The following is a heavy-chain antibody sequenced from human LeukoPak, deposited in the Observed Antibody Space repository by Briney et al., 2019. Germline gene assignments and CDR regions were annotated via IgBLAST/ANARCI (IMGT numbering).Heavy chain of an antibody. J-gene: IGHJ4*02. CDR1: GYTFTGYY. CDR2: INPNSGGT. Sequence: ASVKVSCKASGYTFTGYYMHWVRQAPGQGLEWMGWINPNSGGTNYAQKFQGRVTMTTDTSTSTAYMELRSLRSDDTAVYYCARGHLRYFDWHVSLTEYWGQGTLVTVSS. CDR3: ARGHLRYFDWHVSLTEY. V-gene: IGHV1-2*02. D-gene: IGHD3-9*01.